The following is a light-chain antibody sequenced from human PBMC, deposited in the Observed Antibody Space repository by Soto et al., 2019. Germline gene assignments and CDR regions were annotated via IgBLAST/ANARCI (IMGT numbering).Light chain of an antibody. Sequence: TVLTQSPATLSLSPGERATLSCRASQSVGSYLAWYQQKPGQAPRLLIYDASNRATGIPARFSGSGSGTDFTLTISSLEPEDFAVYYCQQRSNWPPFFTFGPGTKVDV. J-gene: IGKJ3*01. V-gene: IGKV3-11*01. CDR3: QQRSNWPPFFT. CDR2: DAS. CDR1: QSVGSY.